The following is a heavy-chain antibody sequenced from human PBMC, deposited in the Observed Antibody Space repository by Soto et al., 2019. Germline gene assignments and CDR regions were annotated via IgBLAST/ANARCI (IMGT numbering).Heavy chain of an antibody. CDR2: IMSDGSGT. D-gene: IGHD3-16*01. Sequence: EVQLVESGGGLVQPGGSLRLSCAASGFTFSSYWMHWVRQGPGKGLVWVSRIMSDGSGTTYADSVKGRFTISRDNAKNTLYLQMNSLRAEDTAVYHCARSRGSGGVEYNMDVWGQGTTVTVSS. V-gene: IGHV3-74*01. CDR3: ARSRGSGGVEYNMDV. J-gene: IGHJ6*02. CDR1: GFTFSSYW.